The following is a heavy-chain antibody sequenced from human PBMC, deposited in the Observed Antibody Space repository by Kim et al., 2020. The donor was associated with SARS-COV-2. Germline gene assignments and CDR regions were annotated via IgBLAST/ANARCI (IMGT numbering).Heavy chain of an antibody. Sequence: ASVKVSCKASGYTFSSYGISWVRQAPGQGLEWMGWISAFSGNANYAQKLQGRVTMTTDTSTSTAYMELRSLTSDDTAAYYCARELVTEGGDYWRQGTLVTVSS. J-gene: IGHJ4*02. V-gene: IGHV1-18*04. CDR3: ARELVTEGGDY. D-gene: IGHD2-21*02. CDR1: GYTFSSYG. CDR2: ISAFSGNA.